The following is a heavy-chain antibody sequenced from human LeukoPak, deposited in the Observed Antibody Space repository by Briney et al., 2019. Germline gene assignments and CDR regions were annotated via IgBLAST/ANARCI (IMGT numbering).Heavy chain of an antibody. Sequence: GASLEISCEGSEYSFTSYWIGWVRQMPGKGLEWKGIIYPGDSDTRYSPSFQGQVTISADKSISTAYLQWSSLKAADTAMYYGARQRVEMATAPIGDFDYWGQGTLVTVSS. CDR1: EYSFTSYW. CDR2: IYPGDSDT. CDR3: ARQRVEMATAPIGDFDY. J-gene: IGHJ4*02. D-gene: IGHD5-24*01. V-gene: IGHV5-51*01.